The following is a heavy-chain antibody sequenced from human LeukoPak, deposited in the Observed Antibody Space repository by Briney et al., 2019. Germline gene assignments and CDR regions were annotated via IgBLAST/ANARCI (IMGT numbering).Heavy chain of an antibody. Sequence: GESLKISCKGSGYSFTSYWIGWVRQMPGKGLEWMGIIYPGDSDTRYSPSFQGQVTISADKSISTAYLQWSSLKASDTAMYYCAIAPIAAAGTVNWFDPWGQGTLVTVSS. V-gene: IGHV5-51*01. CDR1: GYSFTSYW. J-gene: IGHJ5*02. CDR2: IYPGDSDT. CDR3: AIAPIAAAGTVNWFDP. D-gene: IGHD6-13*01.